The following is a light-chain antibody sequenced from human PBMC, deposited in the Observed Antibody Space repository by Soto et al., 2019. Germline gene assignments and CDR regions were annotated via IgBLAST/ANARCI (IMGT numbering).Light chain of an antibody. CDR1: QSVSSNY. J-gene: IGKJ3*01. Sequence: EIVVTQSPGTLSLSPGERATLSCRASQSVSSNYLAWYQQKPGQAPRLLIYGASSRASDIPDRFSRSGSGTDFTLIISRLEPEDFAMYYCQHYGSTPFTFGPGTKWMSN. CDR3: QHYGSTPFT. CDR2: GAS. V-gene: IGKV3-20*01.